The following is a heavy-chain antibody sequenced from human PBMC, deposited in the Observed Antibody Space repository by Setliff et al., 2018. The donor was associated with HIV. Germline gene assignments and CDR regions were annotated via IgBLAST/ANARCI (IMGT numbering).Heavy chain of an antibody. CDR2: IVVGSGNT. Sequence: GASVKVSCKASGFTFTSSAVQWVRQARGQRLEWIGWIVVGSGNTNYAQKFQERVTITRDMSTSTAYMELSSLRSEDTALYYCTRQLTPYYYDSPDYWGQGTLVTVSS. V-gene: IGHV1-58*01. CDR3: TRQLTPYYYDSPDY. J-gene: IGHJ4*02. D-gene: IGHD3-22*01. CDR1: GFTFTSSA.